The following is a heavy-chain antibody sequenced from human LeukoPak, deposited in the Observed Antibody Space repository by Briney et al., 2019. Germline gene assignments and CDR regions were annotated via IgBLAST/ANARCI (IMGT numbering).Heavy chain of an antibody. CDR2: IIPILGIA. J-gene: IGHJ4*02. D-gene: IGHD3-9*01. Sequence: SVKVSCEASGGTFSSYTISWVRQAPGQGLEWMGRIIPILGIANYAQKFQGRVTITADKSTSTAYMELSSLRSEDTAVYYCASSPAVLTGYYSPFDYWGQGTLVTVSS. V-gene: IGHV1-69*02. CDR3: ASSPAVLTGYYSPFDY. CDR1: GGTFSSYT.